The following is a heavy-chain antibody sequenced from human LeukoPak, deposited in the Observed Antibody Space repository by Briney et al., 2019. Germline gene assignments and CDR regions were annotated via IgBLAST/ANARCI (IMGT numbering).Heavy chain of an antibody. J-gene: IGHJ4*02. V-gene: IGHV4-59*01. CDR2: IYYSGST. D-gene: IGHD2-2*01. CDR1: GDSISNYY. Sequence: SETLSLTCTVSGDSISNYYWSWIRQPPGKGLEWIGYIYYSGSTNYNPSLKSRVTISVDTSKNQFSLKLSSVTAADTAVYYCARETLGYCSSTSCYGVGFDYWGQGTLVTVSS. CDR3: ARETLGYCSSTSCYGVGFDY.